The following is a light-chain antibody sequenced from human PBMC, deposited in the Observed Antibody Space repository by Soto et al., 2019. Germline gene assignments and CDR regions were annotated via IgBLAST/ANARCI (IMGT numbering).Light chain of an antibody. Sequence: DIQMTQSPSTLSASVGDRVTISCRASENIGEWLAWYQQKPGKAPKLLIYEVSHLESGVPSRFRGGGFGTEFTLTITSLQPEDFATDYCQQFSEDPTFGQGTKVEIK. V-gene: IGKV1-5*01. J-gene: IGKJ1*01. CDR2: EVS. CDR1: ENIGEW. CDR3: QQFSEDPT.